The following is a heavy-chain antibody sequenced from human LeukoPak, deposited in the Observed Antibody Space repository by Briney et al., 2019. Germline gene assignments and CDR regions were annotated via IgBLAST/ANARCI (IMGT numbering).Heavy chain of an antibody. D-gene: IGHD5-12*01. J-gene: IGHJ6*03. CDR3: ARPPQRGLRKNYYYMDV. CDR2: IKQDGSEK. V-gene: IGHV3-7*01. Sequence: GGSLRLSCAASGFTFSSYWMSWVRQAPGKGLEWVANIKQDGSEKYYVDSVKGRFTISRDNAKNSLYLQMNSLRAEDTAVYYCARPPQRGLRKNYYYMDVWGKGTTVTVSS. CDR1: GFTFSSYW.